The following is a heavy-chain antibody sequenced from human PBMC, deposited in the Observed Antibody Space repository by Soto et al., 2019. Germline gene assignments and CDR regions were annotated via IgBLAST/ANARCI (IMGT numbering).Heavy chain of an antibody. CDR3: AREGSSGFGMDV. Sequence: TLSLTCTVSGGSIRSYYWSWIRQPAGKALEWIGRIYTSGTTNYNPSLKSRVTILLDTSKNQFSLDLSSVTDADTAVYYCAREGSSGFGMDVWGQGATVTVS. CDR2: IYTSGTT. V-gene: IGHV4-4*07. CDR1: GGSIRSYY. J-gene: IGHJ6*02. D-gene: IGHD6-25*01.